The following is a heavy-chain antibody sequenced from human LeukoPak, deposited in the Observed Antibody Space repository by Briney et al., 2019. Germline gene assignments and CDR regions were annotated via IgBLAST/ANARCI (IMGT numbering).Heavy chain of an antibody. CDR2: IYTSGST. J-gene: IGHJ5*02. V-gene: IGHV4-61*02. CDR1: GGSISSGSYY. D-gene: IGHD2-2*01. CDR3: ARTLGVVVPAAMNGWFDP. Sequence: SETLSLTCTVSGGSISSGSYYWSWIRQPAGKGLEWIGRIYTSGSTNYNPSLKSRVTISVDTSKNQFSLKLSSVTAADTAVYYCARTLGVVVPAAMNGWFDPWGQGTLVTVSS.